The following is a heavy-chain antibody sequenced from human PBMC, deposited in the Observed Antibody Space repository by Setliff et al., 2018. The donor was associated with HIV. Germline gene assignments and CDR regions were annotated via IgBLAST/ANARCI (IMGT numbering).Heavy chain of an antibody. CDR2: IWYDASKK. D-gene: IGHD5-18*01. CDR1: GFTFSSYV. V-gene: IGHV3-33*06. J-gene: IGHJ4*02. Sequence: PGGSLRLSCAATGFTFSSYVLHWVRQAPGKGLEWVAVIWYDASKKEYADSVQGRFTIPRDNSKNTLYLQMNSLRADDTAVYYCVKDSEGGYTYGAYDYWGQGTLVTVSS. CDR3: VKDSEGGYTYGAYDY.